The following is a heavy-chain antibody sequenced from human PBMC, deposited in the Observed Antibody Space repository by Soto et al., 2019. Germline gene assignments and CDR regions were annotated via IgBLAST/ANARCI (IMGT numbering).Heavy chain of an antibody. CDR2: IRSKAYGGTT. Sequence: GGSLRLSCTASGFTFGDYAMSWVRQAPGKGLEWVGFIRSKAYGGTTEYAASVKGRFTISRDDSKSIAYLQMNSLKTEDTAVYYCTGSSGYSRDAFDIWGQGTMVTVSS. V-gene: IGHV3-49*04. D-gene: IGHD3-22*01. J-gene: IGHJ3*02. CDR3: TGSSGYSRDAFDI. CDR1: GFTFGDYA.